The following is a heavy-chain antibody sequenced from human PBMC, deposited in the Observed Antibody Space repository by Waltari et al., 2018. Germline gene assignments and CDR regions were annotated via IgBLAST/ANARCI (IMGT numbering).Heavy chain of an antibody. CDR3: ARETGNWDY. Sequence: QVQLVESGGGVVQPGRSLRLSCAASGFTFSSYDMHWVRQAPGKGLEWVAVISYDGSNKYYADSVKGRFTISRDNSKNTLYLQMNSLRAEDTAVYYCARETGNWDYWGQGTLVTVSS. CDR1: GFTFSSYD. V-gene: IGHV3-30-3*01. J-gene: IGHJ4*02. D-gene: IGHD6-13*01. CDR2: ISYDGSNK.